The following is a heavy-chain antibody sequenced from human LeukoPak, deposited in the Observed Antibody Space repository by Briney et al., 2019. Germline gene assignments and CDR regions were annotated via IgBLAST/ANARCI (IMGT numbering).Heavy chain of an antibody. CDR2: INPNSGGT. D-gene: IGHD6-19*01. Sequence: ASVKVSCKASGYTFTGYYMHWVRQAPGQGLEWMGWINPNSGGTNYAQNFQGRLNMPRDTSISTAYMKLSSLRSDDTAVYYCAREEIAVAGKTYNWFDPWGQGTLVTVSS. J-gene: IGHJ5*02. V-gene: IGHV1-2*02. CDR1: GYTFTGYY. CDR3: AREEIAVAGKTYNWFDP.